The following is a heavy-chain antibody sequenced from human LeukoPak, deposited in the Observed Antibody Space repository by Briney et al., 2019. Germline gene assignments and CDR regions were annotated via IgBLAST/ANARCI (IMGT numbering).Heavy chain of an antibody. CDR1: GGSISSYY. Sequence: SSETLSLTCTVSGGSISSYYWSWIRQPAGKGLEWIGRIYTSGSTNYNPSLKSRVTMSVDTSKNQFSLKLSSVTAADTAVYYCAKLSSLLWFGELSYFDYWGQGTLVTVSS. J-gene: IGHJ4*02. CDR2: IYTSGST. CDR3: AKLSSLLWFGELSYFDY. D-gene: IGHD3-10*01. V-gene: IGHV4-4*07.